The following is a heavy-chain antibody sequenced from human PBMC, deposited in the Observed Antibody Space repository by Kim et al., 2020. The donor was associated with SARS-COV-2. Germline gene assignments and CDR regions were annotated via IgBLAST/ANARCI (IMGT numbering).Heavy chain of an antibody. V-gene: IGHV3-33*08. D-gene: IGHD3-22*01. CDR1: GFTFSSYG. CDR3: SAGYDSSGYLDY. J-gene: IGHJ4*02. CDR2: IWYDGSNK. Sequence: GGSLRLSCAASGFTFSSYGMHWVRQAPGKGLEWVAVIWYDGSNKYYADSVKGRFTISRDNSKNTLYLQMNSLRAEDTAVYYCSAGYDSSGYLDYWGQGTLVTVSS.